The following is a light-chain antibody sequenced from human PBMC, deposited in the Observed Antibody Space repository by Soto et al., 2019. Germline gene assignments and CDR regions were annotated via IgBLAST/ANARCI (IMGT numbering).Light chain of an antibody. CDR3: QQYGSSPIT. CDR1: QSISSN. CDR2: GAS. Sequence: EIVMTQSPATLSVSPGERATLSCRASQSISSNLAWYQQKPGQAPRLLIYGASTRATGIPARFSGSGSRTDFTLTISRLEPEDFAVYYCQQYGSSPITFGQGTRLEIK. V-gene: IGKV3-15*01. J-gene: IGKJ5*01.